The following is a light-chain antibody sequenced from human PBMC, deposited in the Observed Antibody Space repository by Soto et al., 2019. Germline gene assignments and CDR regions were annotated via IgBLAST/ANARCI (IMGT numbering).Light chain of an antibody. CDR2: EVS. J-gene: IGLJ1*01. Sequence: QSVLTQPASVSGSPGQSITISCTGTSSDVGGYNYVSWYQQHPGKAPKLMIYEVSNRPSGVPDRFSGSKSGTAASLAITGLQAEDEADYYCQSYDGSLSGYVFGTGTKVTVL. CDR3: QSYDGSLSGYV. CDR1: SSDVGGYNY. V-gene: IGLV2-14*01.